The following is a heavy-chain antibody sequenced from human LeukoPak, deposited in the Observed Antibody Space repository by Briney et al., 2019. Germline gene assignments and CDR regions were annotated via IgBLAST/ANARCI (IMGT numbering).Heavy chain of an antibody. D-gene: IGHD3-10*01. Sequence: GGSLRLSCAASGFTFSSYNMNWVRQAPGKGLQWVSYISSNSGTIYYADSVKGRFTISRDSAKNSLYLQMNSLRAEDTAVYYCARDGITMVRGVIPYYYGMDVWGQGTTVTVSS. V-gene: IGHV3-48*01. J-gene: IGHJ6*02. CDR2: ISSNSGTI. CDR1: GFTFSSYN. CDR3: ARDGITMVRGVIPYYYGMDV.